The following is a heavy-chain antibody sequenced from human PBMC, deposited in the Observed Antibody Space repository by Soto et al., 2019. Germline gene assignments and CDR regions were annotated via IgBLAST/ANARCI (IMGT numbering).Heavy chain of an antibody. J-gene: IGHJ6*02. D-gene: IGHD3-10*01. V-gene: IGHV1-8*01. Sequence: QVHLVQSGAEVKQPGASVRVSCKASGYTFTNYDITWVRQATGQGLEWMGWMNPDSENTGSPQKFQGRVTMTVNTSINTAYMELTILRSEDTAVYYCTRAQFEFGSYFGLDVWGQGTTVTVSS. CDR1: GYTFTNYD. CDR3: TRAQFEFGSYFGLDV. CDR2: MNPDSENT.